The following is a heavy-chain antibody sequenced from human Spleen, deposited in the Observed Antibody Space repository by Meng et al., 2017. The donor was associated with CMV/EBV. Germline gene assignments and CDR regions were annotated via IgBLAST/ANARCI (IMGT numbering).Heavy chain of an antibody. Sequence: GGSLRLSCKASGGTFSSYAISWVRQAPGQGLEWMGGIIPIFGTANYAQKFQGRVTITTDESTSTAYMELSSLRSEDTAVYYCASISFIVVVPAAIDYYYGMDVWGQGTTVTVSS. CDR3: ASISFIVVVPAAIDYYYGMDV. J-gene: IGHJ6*02. V-gene: IGHV1-69*05. CDR1: GGTFSSYA. CDR2: IIPIFGTA. D-gene: IGHD2-2*02.